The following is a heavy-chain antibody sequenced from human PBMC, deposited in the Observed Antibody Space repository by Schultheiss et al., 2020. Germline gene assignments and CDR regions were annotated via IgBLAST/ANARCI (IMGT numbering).Heavy chain of an antibody. CDR3: AKDFAQSSGYYSFLFDY. J-gene: IGHJ4*02. V-gene: IGHV3-33*06. Sequence: GESLKISCAASGFTFSSYGMHWVRQAPGKGLEWVAVIWYDGSNKYYADSVKGRFTISRDNSKNTLYLQMNSLRAEDTAVYYCAKDFAQSSGYYSFLFDYWGQGTLVNVYS. CDR1: GFTFSSYG. D-gene: IGHD3-22*01. CDR2: IWYDGSNK.